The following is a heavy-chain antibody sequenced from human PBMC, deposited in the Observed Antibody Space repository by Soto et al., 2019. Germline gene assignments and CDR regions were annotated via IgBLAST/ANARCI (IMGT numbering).Heavy chain of an antibody. J-gene: IGHJ4*02. D-gene: IGHD3-10*01. V-gene: IGHV3-23*01. CDR3: AFNSGSGSYYFDY. Sequence: EVVLLQSGGGLVKPGGSLRLSCAASGFTFSSYAMWWVRQAPGKGLECVSAISGGGETTYYADSVKGRFTISRDNSKNTLYLQMNSLRAEYTAVYYCAFNSGSGSYYFDYWGQGTLVTVSS. CDR2: ISGGGETT. CDR1: GFTFSSYA.